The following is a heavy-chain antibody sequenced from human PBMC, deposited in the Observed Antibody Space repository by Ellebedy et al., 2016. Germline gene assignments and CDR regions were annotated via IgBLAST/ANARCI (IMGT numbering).Heavy chain of an antibody. J-gene: IGHJ6*02. CDR1: GFTFSNYA. CDR3: SAESSGSAHYFYGMDV. D-gene: IGHD3-22*01. Sequence: GESLKISXAASGFTFSNYAMSWVRQAPGKGLECVSGISADGSTYYADSVKGRFTISRDSSGSTFFLQMNSLRVEDTAVYFCSAESSGSAHYFYGMDVWGHGTTVIVS. V-gene: IGHV3-23*01. CDR2: ISADGST.